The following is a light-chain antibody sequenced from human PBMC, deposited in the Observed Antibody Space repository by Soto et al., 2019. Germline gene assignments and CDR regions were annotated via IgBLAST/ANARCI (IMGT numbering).Light chain of an antibody. Sequence: QSALTQPASVSGSPGQSITISCTGTSSDVGGYNSVSWYQQHPGKAPKLIISEVSDRPSGVSNRFSGSRSGNTASLTISGLQPEDEADYYCSSYTSGSPYVFGTGTQLTVL. CDR2: EVS. V-gene: IGLV2-14*01. CDR1: SSDVGGYNS. J-gene: IGLJ1*01. CDR3: SSYTSGSPYV.